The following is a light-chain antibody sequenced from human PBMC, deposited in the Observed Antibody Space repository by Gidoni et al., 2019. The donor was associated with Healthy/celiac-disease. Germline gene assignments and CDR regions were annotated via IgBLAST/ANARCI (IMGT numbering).Light chain of an antibody. V-gene: IGLV6-57*01. Sequence: NFMLTQPHYVSESPGQTVTISCPRSSGSIASNYVQWYQQRPGSSPTTVIYEDNQRPSGVPDRVSGSSDSSSNSASLTISGLKTEDEADYYCQSYDSIRWVFGGGTKLTVL. CDR1: SGSIASNY. CDR3: QSYDSIRWV. J-gene: IGLJ3*02. CDR2: EDN.